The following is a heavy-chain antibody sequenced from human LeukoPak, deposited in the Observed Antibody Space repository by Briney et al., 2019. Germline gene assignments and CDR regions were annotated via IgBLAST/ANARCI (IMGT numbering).Heavy chain of an antibody. Sequence: PSETLSLTCTVSGDSISSYYWSWIRQPPGKGLEWIGYIYYSGSTNYKPSLKSRVTISVDTSKNQFPLKLSSVTAADTAVYYCARGGYYGSGNDFRFDPWGQGTLVTVSS. J-gene: IGHJ5*02. CDR3: ARGGYYGSGNDFRFDP. CDR1: GDSISSYY. CDR2: IYYSGST. V-gene: IGHV4-59*01. D-gene: IGHD3-10*01.